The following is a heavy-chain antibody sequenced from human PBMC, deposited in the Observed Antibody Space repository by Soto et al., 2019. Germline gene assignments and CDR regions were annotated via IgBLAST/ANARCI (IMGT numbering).Heavy chain of an antibody. D-gene: IGHD3-3*01. CDR1: GFIFSRHG. CDR3: AKDRGSYDIWSGTQRYYAMDV. J-gene: IGHJ6*02. CDR2: TSYDGSNT. V-gene: IGHV3-30*18. Sequence: QLVESGGGVVQPGTSLRLSCAASGFIFSRHGMHWVRQAPGKGLEWVAFTSYDGSNTYYADSVKGRFTISRDNPKHTLFLQMNSLTPNDTALLFCAKDRGSYDIWSGTQRYYAMDVWGQGATVTVSS.